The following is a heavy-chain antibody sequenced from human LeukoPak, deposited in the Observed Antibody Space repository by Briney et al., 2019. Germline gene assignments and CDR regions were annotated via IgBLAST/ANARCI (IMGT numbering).Heavy chain of an antibody. Sequence: AGGSLRLSCAASGFTFSSYAMHWVRQAPGKGLEWMGGIIPIFGTANYAQKFQGRVTITTDESTSTAYMELSSLRSEDTAVYYCARSRWRHGGDYWGQGTLVTVSS. CDR3: ARSRWRHGGDY. CDR2: IIPIFGTA. CDR1: GFTFSSYA. D-gene: IGHD2-21*02. V-gene: IGHV1-69*05. J-gene: IGHJ4*02.